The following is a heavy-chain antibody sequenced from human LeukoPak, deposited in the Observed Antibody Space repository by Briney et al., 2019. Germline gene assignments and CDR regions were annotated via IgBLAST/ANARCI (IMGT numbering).Heavy chain of an antibody. J-gene: IGHJ4*02. V-gene: IGHV4-30-2*01. CDR1: GGSISSGGYY. D-gene: IGHD3-10*01. CDR3: ARGRFAELLFDI. Sequence: SQTLSLTCTVSGGSISSGGYYWSWIRQPPGKGLEWIGYIYHSGSTYYHPSLKSRVSISVDTSNNQFSLRSTSATAADTAMYYCARGRFAELLFDIWGQGTLVTVSS. CDR2: IYHSGST.